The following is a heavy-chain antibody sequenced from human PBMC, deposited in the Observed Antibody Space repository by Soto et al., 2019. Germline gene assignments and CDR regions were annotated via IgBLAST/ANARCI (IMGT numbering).Heavy chain of an antibody. CDR1: GGSISSGDYY. V-gene: IGHV4-30-4*08. Sequence: PLETLSLTCTVSGGSISSGDYYWSWIRQHPGKGLEWIGYIYYSGSTNYNPSLKSRVTISVDTSKNQFSLKLSSVTAADTAVYYCARQWVEWTTYYYYMDVWGKGTTVTVSS. CDR3: ARQWVEWTTYYYYMDV. CDR2: IYYSGST. J-gene: IGHJ6*03. D-gene: IGHD3-3*01.